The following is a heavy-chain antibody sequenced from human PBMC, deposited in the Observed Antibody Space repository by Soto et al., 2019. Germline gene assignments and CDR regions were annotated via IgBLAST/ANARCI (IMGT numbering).Heavy chain of an antibody. Sequence: ASVKVSCKASGYTFTSYGISWVRQAPGQGLEWMGWISAYNGNTNYAQKLQGRVTMTTDTSTSTACMELRSLRSDDTAVYYCAREVVRVAGTRWFDPWGQGTLVTVSS. J-gene: IGHJ5*02. V-gene: IGHV1-18*01. D-gene: IGHD6-19*01. CDR2: ISAYNGNT. CDR1: GYTFTSYG. CDR3: AREVVRVAGTRWFDP.